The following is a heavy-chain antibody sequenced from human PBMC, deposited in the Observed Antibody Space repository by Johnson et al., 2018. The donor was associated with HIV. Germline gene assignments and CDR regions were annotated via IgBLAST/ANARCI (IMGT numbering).Heavy chain of an antibody. V-gene: IGHV3-7*01. CDR3: ARPLNNFPSNFDAVDI. Sequence: VQLVESGGGLVQPGGSLRLSCAVSGFTFDNFAMHWVRQAPGKGLEWVANIKQDGSEKYYVDSVKGRFTISRDNSKNTVYLQMNSLRAEDTAVYYCARPLNNFPSNFDAVDIWGQGTMVTVSS. J-gene: IGHJ3*02. CDR2: IKQDGSEK. CDR1: GFTFDNFA. D-gene: IGHD4-11*01.